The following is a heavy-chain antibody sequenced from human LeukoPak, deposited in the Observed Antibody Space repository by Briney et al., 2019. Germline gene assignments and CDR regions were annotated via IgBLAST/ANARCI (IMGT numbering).Heavy chain of an antibody. D-gene: IGHD3-22*01. CDR2: IYYSGST. J-gene: IGHJ3*02. CDR1: GGSISSYY. Sequence: SETLSLTCTVSGGSISSYYWSWLRQPPGEGLEWIGYIYYSGSTNYNPSLKSRVTISVDTSKNQFSLKLSSVTAADTAVYYCARDTYYYDSSGYSNAFDIWGQGTMVTVSS. V-gene: IGHV4-59*01. CDR3: ARDTYYYDSSGYSNAFDI.